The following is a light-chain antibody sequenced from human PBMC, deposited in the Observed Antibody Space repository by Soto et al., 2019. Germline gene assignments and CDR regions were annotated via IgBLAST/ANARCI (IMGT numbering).Light chain of an antibody. CDR1: QSVSSSY. J-gene: IGKJ1*01. Sequence: EIVLKQSPGTLSLSPGERATLSCRASQSVSSSYLAWYQQKPGQAPRLLIYGASDRATGIPDRFSGSGSGTDFTLTMSRLEPEDFAVYYCQQYGTLSVTFGQGSKVDIK. CDR2: GAS. V-gene: IGKV3-20*01. CDR3: QQYGTLSVT.